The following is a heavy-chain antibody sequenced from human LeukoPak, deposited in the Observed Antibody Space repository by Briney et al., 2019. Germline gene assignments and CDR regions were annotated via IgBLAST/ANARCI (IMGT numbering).Heavy chain of an antibody. Sequence: SDTLSLTCTVSGDSITSHYWNWIRQTPGKGLEWIGYIYHTGSTNYNPSLKSRGSISADTSNNRFSLRLYSVTAADTAVYYCARERGEGYWGQGILVTVSS. CDR2: IYHTGST. CDR3: ARERGEGY. V-gene: IGHV4-59*11. J-gene: IGHJ4*02. D-gene: IGHD3-10*01. CDR1: GDSITSHY.